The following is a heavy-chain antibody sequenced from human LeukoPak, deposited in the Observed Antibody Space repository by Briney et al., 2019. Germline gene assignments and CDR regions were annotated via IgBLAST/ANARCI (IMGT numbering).Heavy chain of an antibody. CDR3: ASCHGDYYYYYYMDV. Sequence: PSETLSVTCTVSGGSISSSSYYWGWIRQPPGKGLEWIGSIYYSGSTYYNPSLKSRVTISVDTSKNQFSLKLSSVTAADTAVYYCASCHGDYYYYYYMDVWGKGTTVTVSS. J-gene: IGHJ6*03. CDR2: IYYSGST. CDR1: GGSISSSSYY. D-gene: IGHD4-17*01. V-gene: IGHV4-39*01.